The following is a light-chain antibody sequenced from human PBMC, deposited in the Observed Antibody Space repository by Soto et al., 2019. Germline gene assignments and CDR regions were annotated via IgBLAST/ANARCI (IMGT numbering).Light chain of an antibody. CDR3: CSYAGSYTLL. J-gene: IGLJ2*01. V-gene: IGLV2-11*01. CDR1: SSDVGGYNY. CDR2: DVN. Sequence: QSVLTQPRSVSGSPGQSVTISCTGTSSDVGGYNYVSWYQHHPGKAPRLMIYDVNKRPSGVPDHFSGSKSGNTASLTISGLQAEDEADYYCCSYAGSYTLLFGGGTKVTVL.